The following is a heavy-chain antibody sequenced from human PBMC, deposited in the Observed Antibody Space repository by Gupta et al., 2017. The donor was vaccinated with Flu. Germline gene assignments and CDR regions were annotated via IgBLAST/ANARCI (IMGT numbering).Heavy chain of an antibody. CDR2: ISGSGGST. D-gene: IGHD1-26*01. Sequence: EVQLLESGGGLVQPGGSLRLSCAASGFPFSSYAMSWVRQAPGMGLEWVAAISGSGGSTSYADSVKGRLTISRANAKHTLHLQMNSLRAEDTAVYYCAKDLVRLDIWGQGTMVTVSS. CDR3: AKDLVRLDI. J-gene: IGHJ3*02. CDR1: GFPFSSYA. V-gene: IGHV3-23*01.